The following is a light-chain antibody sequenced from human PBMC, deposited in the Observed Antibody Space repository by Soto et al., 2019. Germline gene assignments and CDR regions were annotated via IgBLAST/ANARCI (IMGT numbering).Light chain of an antibody. V-gene: IGLV2-14*01. J-gene: IGLJ1*01. CDR1: SSDVGANIF. CDR3: SSFTTDSTYV. Sequence: QSVLTQPAPVSGSPGQSITISCTGTSSDVGANIFVSWYQQHPGKVPKLMIYTVSSRPSGVSQRFSGSKSGNTASLTISGLQAEDEADYYCSSFTTDSTYVFGTGTKV. CDR2: TVS.